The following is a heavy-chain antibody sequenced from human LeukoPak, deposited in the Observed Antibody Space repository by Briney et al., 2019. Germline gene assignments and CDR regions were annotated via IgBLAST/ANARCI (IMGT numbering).Heavy chain of an antibody. V-gene: IGHV5-51*01. CDR3: ARGDYGDFRVFYTLFDY. Sequence: GESLKISCEGSGYTFTNYWNGWVRPMPGKGLGLVGIMYPGDSDTRYSPSLQGQVTISADKSISTAYLQWSSLKASDTAMYYCARGDYGDFRVFYTLFDYWGQGTLVTVSS. D-gene: IGHD4-17*01. J-gene: IGHJ4*02. CDR2: MYPGDSDT. CDR1: GYTFTNYW.